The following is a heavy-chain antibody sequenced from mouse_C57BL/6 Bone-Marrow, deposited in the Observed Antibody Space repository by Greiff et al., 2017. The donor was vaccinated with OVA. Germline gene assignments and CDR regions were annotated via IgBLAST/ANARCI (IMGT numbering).Heavy chain of an antibody. CDR1: GFTFSSYT. D-gene: IGHD2-1*01. CDR2: ISGGGGNT. CDR3: ANGNVHAMDY. V-gene: IGHV5-9*01. J-gene: IGHJ4*01. Sequence: EVMLVESGGGLVKPGGSLKLSCAASGFTFSSYTMSWVRQTPEKRLEWVATISGGGGNTYYPDSVKGRFTISRDNAKNTLYLQMSSLRSEDTALYYCANGNVHAMDYWGQGTSVTVSS.